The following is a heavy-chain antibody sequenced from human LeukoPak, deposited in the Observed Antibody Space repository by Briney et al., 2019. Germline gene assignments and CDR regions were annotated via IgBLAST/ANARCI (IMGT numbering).Heavy chain of an antibody. Sequence: SETLSLTCTVSGASISSTTYYWGWIRQPPRKGLEWIASIYYSGSTYYNPSLKSRVTISIDTSKNQISLRLTSVTATDTAMYYCARQTGSGLFTLPGGQGTLVTVSS. V-gene: IGHV4-39*01. CDR1: GASISSTTYY. CDR3: ARQTGSGLFTLP. CDR2: IYYSGST. J-gene: IGHJ4*02. D-gene: IGHD3/OR15-3a*01.